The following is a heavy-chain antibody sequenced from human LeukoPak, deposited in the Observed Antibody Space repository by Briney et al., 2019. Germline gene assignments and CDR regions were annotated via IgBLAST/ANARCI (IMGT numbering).Heavy chain of an antibody. CDR1: GFTFSAYE. J-gene: IGHJ4*02. D-gene: IGHD3/OR15-3a*01. CDR3: ARAFGLTDY. V-gene: IGHV3-48*03. CDR2: TTSSGSTI. Sequence: GGSLRLSCAASGFTFSAYEMNWVRQAPGKGLEWISYTTSSGSTIYYADSVKGRFTISRDNAKNSLYLQMNSLRDEDTAVYYCARAFGLTDYWGQGTLVTVSS.